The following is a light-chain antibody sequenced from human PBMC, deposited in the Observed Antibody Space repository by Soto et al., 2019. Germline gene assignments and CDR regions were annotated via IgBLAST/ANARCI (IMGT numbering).Light chain of an antibody. CDR1: EGISSY. J-gene: IGKJ3*01. CDR2: AAS. V-gene: IGKV1-8*01. Sequence: RMTQSPSSFSASTGDRVTITCRASEGISSYLAWYQQKPGKAPKVLIYAASTLQSGVPSRFSGSGSGTDFTLTISCLQSEDFATYYCQQYYSYPLTFGPGTKVDIK. CDR3: QQYYSYPLT.